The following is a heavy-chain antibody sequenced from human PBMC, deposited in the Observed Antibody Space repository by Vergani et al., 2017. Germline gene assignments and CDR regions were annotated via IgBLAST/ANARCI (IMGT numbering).Heavy chain of an antibody. J-gene: IGHJ6*02. CDR2: IYSGGST. CDR3: ARDFTYYYDSSGYYNYYGMDV. V-gene: IGHV3-66*02. CDR1: GFTVSSNY. Sequence: EVQLVESGGGLVQPGGSLRLSCAASGFTVSSNYMSWVRQAPGKGLEWVSVIYSGGSTYYADSVKGRFTISRDNSKNTLYLQMNSLRAEDTAVYYCARDFTYYYDSSGYYNYYGMDVWGQGTTVTVSS. D-gene: IGHD3-22*01.